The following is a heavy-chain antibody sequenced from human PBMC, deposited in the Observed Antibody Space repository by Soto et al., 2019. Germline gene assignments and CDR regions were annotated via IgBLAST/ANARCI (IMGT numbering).Heavy chain of an antibody. CDR3: ARVAGSGWPDYYYYYGMDV. Sequence: QVQLVQSGAEVKKPGASVKVSCKASGYTFTSYGISWVRQAPGQGLEWMGWISAYNGNTNYAQKLQGRVTLTTDTSTSTAYMELRSLRSDDTAVYYCARVAGSGWPDYYYYYGMDVWGQGTTVTVSS. V-gene: IGHV1-18*01. CDR2: ISAYNGNT. CDR1: GYTFTSYG. J-gene: IGHJ6*02. D-gene: IGHD6-19*01.